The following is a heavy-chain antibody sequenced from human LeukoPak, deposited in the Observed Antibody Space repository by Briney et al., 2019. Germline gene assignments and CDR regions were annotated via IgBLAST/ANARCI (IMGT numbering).Heavy chain of an antibody. CDR1: GGSISNTNFY. J-gene: IGHJ6*02. V-gene: IGHV4-39*01. CDR2: IYYAGIT. CDR3: ARQVPGPYNYYCMDV. Sequence: SETLSLTCIVSGGSISNTNFYWAWIRQPPGKGLEWIGNIYYAGITSYNPSLKSRVTISVDTSKSQFSLRLTSVTAADTAVYYCARQVPGPYNYYCMDVWGQGTTVTVSS.